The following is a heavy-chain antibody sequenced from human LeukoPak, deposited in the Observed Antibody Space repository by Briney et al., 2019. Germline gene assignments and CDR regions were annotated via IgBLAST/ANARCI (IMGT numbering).Heavy chain of an antibody. CDR1: GFTFSSYA. V-gene: IGHV3-23*01. CDR2: ISGSGGST. Sequence: GGSLRLSCAASGFTFSSYAMSWVRQAPGKGLEWVSAISGSGGSTYYADSVKGRFTISRDNSRNTLYLQMNSLRAEDTAVYYCAKDGGEYYDILTGYYPRLYYMDVWGKGTTVTISS. J-gene: IGHJ6*03. D-gene: IGHD3-9*01. CDR3: AKDGGEYYDILTGYYPRLYYMDV.